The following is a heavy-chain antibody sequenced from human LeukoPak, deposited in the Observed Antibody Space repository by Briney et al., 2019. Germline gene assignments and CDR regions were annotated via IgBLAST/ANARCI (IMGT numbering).Heavy chain of an antibody. CDR1: GYTFTNYG. CDR3: ARSIYCSGGSCYGEFDY. D-gene: IGHD2-15*01. CDR2: ISAYNGNT. V-gene: IGHV1-18*01. J-gene: IGHJ4*02. Sequence: ASVKVSCKASGYTFTNYGISWVRQAPGQGLEWMGWISAYNGNTNYAQKFQGRVTMTTDTSTSTAYVELRSLRSDDTAVYYCARSIYCSGGSCYGEFDYWGQGTLVTVSS.